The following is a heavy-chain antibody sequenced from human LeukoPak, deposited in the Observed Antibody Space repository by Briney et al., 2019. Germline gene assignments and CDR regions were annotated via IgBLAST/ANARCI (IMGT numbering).Heavy chain of an antibody. CDR3: ATIIQYSRSRYNWFDP. D-gene: IGHD6-13*01. CDR1: GGSISSSNW. CDR2: IYHSGST. J-gene: IGHJ5*02. Sequence: SGTLSLTCAVCGGSISSSNWWSRVRQPPGKGLEWIGEIYHSGSTDYNPSLKSRVTISVDKSKNQFSLKLSSVTAADTAVYYCATIIQYSRSRYNWFDPWGQGTLVTVSS. V-gene: IGHV4-4*02.